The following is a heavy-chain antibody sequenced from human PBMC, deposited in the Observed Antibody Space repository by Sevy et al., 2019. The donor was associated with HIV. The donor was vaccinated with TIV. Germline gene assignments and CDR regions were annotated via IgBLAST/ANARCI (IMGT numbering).Heavy chain of an antibody. J-gene: IGHJ4*02. CDR2: LSFGCGKI. CDR1: GFDFSIYS. V-gene: IGHV3-23*01. D-gene: IGHD1-26*01. Sequence: GGSLRLSCAASGFDFSIYSMSWVRQAPGKGLEWVSTLSFGCGKINYADSVKGRFTISRGNSKSSVYLQMNNMRVEDTAVYYCAREGSTKPHDYWGQGTLVTVS. CDR3: AREGSTKPHDY.